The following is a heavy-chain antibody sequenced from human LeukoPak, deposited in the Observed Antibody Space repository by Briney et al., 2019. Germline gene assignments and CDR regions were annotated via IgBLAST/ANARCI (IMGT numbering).Heavy chain of an antibody. CDR3: ARHRSPIVVVPAASDY. CDR2: ISSSSSYI. V-gene: IGHV3-21*01. CDR1: GFTFSSYS. D-gene: IGHD2-2*01. J-gene: IGHJ4*02. Sequence: GGSLRLSCAASGFTFSSYSMNWVRQAPGKGLEWVSSISSSSSYIYYADSVKGRFTISRDNAKNSLYLQMNSLRAEDTAVYYCARHRSPIVVVPAASDYWGQGTLVTVSS.